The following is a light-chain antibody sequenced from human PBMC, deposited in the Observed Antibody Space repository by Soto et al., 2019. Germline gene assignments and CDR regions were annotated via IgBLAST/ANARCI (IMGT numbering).Light chain of an antibody. CDR3: QQSYSTPRT. CDR1: QSISSY. V-gene: IGKV1-39*01. J-gene: IGKJ1*01. Sequence: DIQMTPYPSSLSASVGDRVTITCRASQSISSYLNWYQQKPGKAPKLLIYAASSLQSGVPSRFSGSGSGTDFTLTISSLQPEDFATYYCQQSYSTPRTFGQGTKVEIK. CDR2: AAS.